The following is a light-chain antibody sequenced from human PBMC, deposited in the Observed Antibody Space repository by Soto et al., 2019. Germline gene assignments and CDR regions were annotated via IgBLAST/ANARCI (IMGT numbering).Light chain of an antibody. Sequence: QAVVTQPPSVSGAPGQRVTISCTGSSSNIGADYHVHWYQQLPGTAPKLLIYTNTNRPSGVPDRFSASKSGTSASLAITGLQAEDEADYYCQSYDISLSAWVFGGGTKLTVL. CDR3: QSYDISLSAWV. J-gene: IGLJ2*01. V-gene: IGLV1-40*01. CDR2: TNT. CDR1: SSNIGADYH.